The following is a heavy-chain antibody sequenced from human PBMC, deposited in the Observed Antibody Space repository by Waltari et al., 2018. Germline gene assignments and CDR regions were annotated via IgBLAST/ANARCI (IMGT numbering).Heavy chain of an antibody. Sequence: DVHLVESGGGLVEPGGSLRLSCAASGFTFTNVWMRWVRQAPGKGLEWVGRIKSNDEGGTTDYGAPVKGRFTISRDDSKATLYLQMNTLKSDDTGVYYCATVPCSTTTCFTVVDYWGQGTLVTVSA. J-gene: IGHJ4*02. V-gene: IGHV3-15*01. CDR1: GFTFTNVW. CDR2: IKSNDEGGTT. CDR3: ATVPCSTTTCFTVVDY. D-gene: IGHD2-2*01.